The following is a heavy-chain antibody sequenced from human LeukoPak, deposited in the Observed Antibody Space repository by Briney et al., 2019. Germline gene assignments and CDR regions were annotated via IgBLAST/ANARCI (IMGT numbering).Heavy chain of an antibody. D-gene: IGHD6-6*01. CDR1: GYTFTGYY. J-gene: IGHJ5*02. CDR2: ISAYNGNT. Sequence: ASVKVSCKASGYTFTGYYMHWVRQAPGQGLEWMGWISAYNGNTNYAQKLQGRVTMTTDTSTSTAYMELRSLRSDDTAVYYCASLYSSSSGYNWFDPWGQGTLVTVSS. V-gene: IGHV1-18*04. CDR3: ASLYSSSSGYNWFDP.